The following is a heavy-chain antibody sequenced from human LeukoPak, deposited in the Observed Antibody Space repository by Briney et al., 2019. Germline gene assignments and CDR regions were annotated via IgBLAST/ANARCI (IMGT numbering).Heavy chain of an antibody. CDR2: IYTSGST. V-gene: IGHV4-4*07. Sequence: SETLSLTCTVSGGSISSYYWSWIRQPAGKGLEWIGRIYTSGSTNYNPSLKSRVTMSVDTSKNQFSPKLSSVTAADTAVYYCARDEGSGRFDWFDPWGQGTLVTVSS. CDR3: ARDEGSGRFDWFDP. D-gene: IGHD3-10*01. J-gene: IGHJ5*02. CDR1: GGSISSYY.